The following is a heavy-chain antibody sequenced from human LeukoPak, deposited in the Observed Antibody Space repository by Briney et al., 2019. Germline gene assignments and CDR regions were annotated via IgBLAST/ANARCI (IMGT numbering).Heavy chain of an antibody. J-gene: IGHJ6*02. CDR3: ARENAGGMDV. CDR2: ISSSSSYI. Sequence: PGGALRLSCAAPGFTFSSYSMDWVRAAPGKGVGWVSSISSSSSYIHYPDSLKGRFTISRDNAKNSLYLQMSSLRAEDTAVYYCARENAGGMDVWGQGITVTVSS. V-gene: IGHV3-21*01. CDR1: GFTFSSYS. D-gene: IGHD1-1*01.